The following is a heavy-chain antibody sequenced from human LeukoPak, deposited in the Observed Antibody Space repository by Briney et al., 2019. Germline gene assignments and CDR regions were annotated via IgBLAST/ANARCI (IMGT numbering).Heavy chain of an antibody. CDR2: INPNSGDT. D-gene: IGHD1-14*01. V-gene: IGHV1-2*02. Sequence: ASVKVSCKASGYTFTGYYMHWVRQAPGQGLEWMGWINPNSGDTNYAQKFQGRVTMTRDTSISTAYMELSWLRSDDTAVFYCARDGRAQHSPEDSWGQGNLITVSS. CDR1: GYTFTGYY. CDR3: ARDGRAQHSPEDS. J-gene: IGHJ4*02.